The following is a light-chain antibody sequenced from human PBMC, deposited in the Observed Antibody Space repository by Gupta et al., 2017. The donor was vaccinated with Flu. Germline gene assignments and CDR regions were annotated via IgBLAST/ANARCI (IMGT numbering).Light chain of an antibody. V-gene: IGKV1-16*02. CDR2: GAV. J-gene: IGKJ4*01. Sequence: DIQMTQSPSSLSASVGDRVTITCRASRDIGKAPQSLIYGAVNLQSGVPSKFGGSGSGTDFTLTISGRRPDDIATYFCQQYSSYPLTFGGGTKVEIK. CDR1: RDIGK. CDR3: QQYSSYPLT.